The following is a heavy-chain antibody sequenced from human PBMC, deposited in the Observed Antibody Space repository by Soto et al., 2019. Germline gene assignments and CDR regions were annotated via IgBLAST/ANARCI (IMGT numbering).Heavy chain of an antibody. Sequence: GESLKISCKGSGYSFAGYWITWVRQKPGKGLDWMGRIDPSDSQTYYSPSFRGHVTISVTKSITTVFLQWSSLRASDTAMYYCARQIYDSDTGPNFQYYFDSWGQGTTVTVSS. CDR3: ARQIYDSDTGPNFQYYFDS. D-gene: IGHD3-22*01. V-gene: IGHV5-10-1*01. CDR2: IDPSDSQT. J-gene: IGHJ4*02. CDR1: GYSFAGYW.